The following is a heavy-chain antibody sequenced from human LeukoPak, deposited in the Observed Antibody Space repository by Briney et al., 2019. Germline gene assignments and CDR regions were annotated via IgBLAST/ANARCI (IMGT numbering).Heavy chain of an antibody. J-gene: IGHJ6*03. D-gene: IGHD5-18*01. CDR2: INHSGST. CDR1: GGSFSGYY. V-gene: IGHV4-34*01. Sequence: SETLSLTCAVYGGSFSGYYWSWIRQHPGKGLEWIGEINHSGSTNYNPSLKSRVTISVDTSKNQFSLKLSSVTAADTAVYYCARTSRGGYSYGPYYYYMDVWGKGTTVTVSS. CDR3: ARTSRGGYSYGPYYYYMDV.